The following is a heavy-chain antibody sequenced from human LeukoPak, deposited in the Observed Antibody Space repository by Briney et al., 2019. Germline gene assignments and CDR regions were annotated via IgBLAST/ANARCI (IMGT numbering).Heavy chain of an antibody. J-gene: IGHJ5*02. CDR1: RGSIRSYY. V-gene: IGHV4-59*01. D-gene: IGHD3-9*01. CDR3: ATLTGYSSESWFDP. CDR2: IYYTGST. Sequence: SETLSLTCTVSRGSIRSYYWSWIRQPPGKGLEWIGYIYYTGSTNYNPSLKSRVTISVDTSKNQFSLKLSSVTAADTAVYYCATLTGYSSESWFDPWGQGILVTVSS.